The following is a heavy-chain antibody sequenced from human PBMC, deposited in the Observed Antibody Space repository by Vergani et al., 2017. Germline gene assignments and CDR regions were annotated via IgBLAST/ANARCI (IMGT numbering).Heavy chain of an antibody. Sequence: QVQMQESGPGLVKTSETLSLTCSASGAPISYWCWSWLRQPAGKGLEWIGRLCPSGSTNYKPSLKSRVTMSIDTSKKQFSLKLTSVTAADTDVYYCATGAGPFDIWGQGTLVTVSS. CDR3: ATGAGPFDI. CDR2: LCPSGST. CDR1: GAPISYWC. J-gene: IGHJ4*02. V-gene: IGHV4-4*07. D-gene: IGHD7-27*01.